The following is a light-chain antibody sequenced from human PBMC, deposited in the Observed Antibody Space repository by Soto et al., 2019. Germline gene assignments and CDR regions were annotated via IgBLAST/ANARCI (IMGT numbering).Light chain of an antibody. CDR2: EVS. V-gene: IGLV2-8*01. CDR3: SSYAGSNNLV. J-gene: IGLJ2*01. CDR1: SSDVGGYNY. Sequence: QSALTQPPSASGSPGQSVTISCTGTSSDVGGYNYVSWYQQHPGKAPKLIIYEVSKWPSGVPDRFSGSKSGNTASLTVSGLQAEYEADYYCSSYAGSNNLVFGGGTKLTVL.